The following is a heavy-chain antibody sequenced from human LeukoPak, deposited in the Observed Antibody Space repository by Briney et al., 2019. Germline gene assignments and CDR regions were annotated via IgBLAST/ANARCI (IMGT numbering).Heavy chain of an antibody. CDR1: GFTFSNNW. Sequence: GGSLTLSCAASGFTFSNNWMSWVRQGPGEGLEWVANIDQDGSEKNYVDSVKGRVTIPRDNAKNSLYLQMNSLRAEDTALYYCARNPYDSSGYYRLYAFDIWGQGTMVTVSS. J-gene: IGHJ3*02. CDR3: ARNPYDSSGYYRLYAFDI. V-gene: IGHV3-7*03. D-gene: IGHD3-22*01. CDR2: IDQDGSEK.